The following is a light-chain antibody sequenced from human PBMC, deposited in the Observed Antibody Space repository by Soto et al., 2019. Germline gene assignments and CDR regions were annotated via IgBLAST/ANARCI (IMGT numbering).Light chain of an antibody. Sequence: QPVLTQSSSASASLGSSVKLTCTLSSGHSSYIIAWHQQQPGKAPRYLMKLEGSGSYNKGSGVPDRFSGSSSGADRYLTTSTLQCEDEADYYCETWDSNTHTVFGGGTQLTVL. V-gene: IGLV4-60*02. CDR3: ETWDSNTHTV. J-gene: IGLJ3*02. CDR2: LEGSGSY. CDR1: SGHSSYI.